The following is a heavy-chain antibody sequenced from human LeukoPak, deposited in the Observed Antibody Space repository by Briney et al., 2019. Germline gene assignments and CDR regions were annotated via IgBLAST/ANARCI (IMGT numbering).Heavy chain of an antibody. V-gene: IGHV3-11*06. CDR2: ISSSSSYK. D-gene: IGHD6-19*01. CDR3: ARAQGSIAVPDY. CDR1: GFTFSDYY. J-gene: IGHJ4*02. Sequence: GGSLRLSCAASGFTFSDYYGSWIRQPPGKGLEWVSYISSSSSYKNYADSVKGRFTISRDNAKISLYLQMNSLRAEDTAVYYCARAQGSIAVPDYWGQGTLVTVSS.